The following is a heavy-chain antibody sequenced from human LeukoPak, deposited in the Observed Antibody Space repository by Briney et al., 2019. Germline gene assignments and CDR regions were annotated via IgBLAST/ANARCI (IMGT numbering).Heavy chain of an antibody. Sequence: GGSLRVSCAASGFTFSSYAMHWVRQAPGKGLEWVAVISYDGSNKYYADSVKGRFTISRDNSKNTLFLQMNSLRAEDTAVYYCAKDQGCSNSNCYFFDYWGQGTLVTVSS. J-gene: IGHJ4*02. CDR3: AKDQGCSNSNCYFFDY. CDR1: GFTFSSYA. V-gene: IGHV3-30-3*01. D-gene: IGHD2-2*01. CDR2: ISYDGSNK.